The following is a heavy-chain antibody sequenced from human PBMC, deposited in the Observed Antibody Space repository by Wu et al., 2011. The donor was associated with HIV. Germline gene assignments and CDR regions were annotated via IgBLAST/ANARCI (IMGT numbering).Heavy chain of an antibody. CDR2: SIPIFGTA. Sequence: QVQLVQSGAEVKKPGSSVKVSCKASGGTFRSYAISWVRQAPGQGLEWMGGSIPIFGTANYAQKFQGRVTITADKSTSTAYMELSSLRSEDTAVYYCARDLASMTTVTTTNWFDPWGQGTLVTVSS. CDR3: ARDLASMTTVTTTNWFDP. J-gene: IGHJ5*02. V-gene: IGHV1-69*06. D-gene: IGHD4-17*01. CDR1: GGTFRSYA.